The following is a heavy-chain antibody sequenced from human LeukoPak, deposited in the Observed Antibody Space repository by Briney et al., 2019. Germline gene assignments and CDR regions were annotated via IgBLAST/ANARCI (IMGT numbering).Heavy chain of an antibody. CDR2: INPSGDSA. CDR1: GYTFTNYY. D-gene: IGHD1-26*01. Sequence: GASVPDTCKASGYTFTNYYMHWVRQAPGQGLEWMGIINPSGDSAIYAHNFQGRVTMTRDTSTTTVYMELSSLRSEDTAVYYCARAQSYYDYWGQGTLVTVSS. J-gene: IGHJ4*02. V-gene: IGHV1-46*01. CDR3: ARAQSYYDY.